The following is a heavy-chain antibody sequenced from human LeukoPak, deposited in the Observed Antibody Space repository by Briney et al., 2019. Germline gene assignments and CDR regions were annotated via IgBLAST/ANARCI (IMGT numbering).Heavy chain of an antibody. Sequence: GGSLRLSCAASGFTFTSYAMSWVRQAPGKGLEWVSVISGSGGDAYYADSVKGRFTISRDNSKNTLYLQMNSLRDEDTAVYYCAIMHGYYDGTGYWVQWGQGTLVTVSS. V-gene: IGHV3-23*01. CDR3: AIMHGYYDGTGYWVQ. CDR2: ISGSGGDA. D-gene: IGHD3-22*01. CDR1: GFTFTSYA. J-gene: IGHJ1*01.